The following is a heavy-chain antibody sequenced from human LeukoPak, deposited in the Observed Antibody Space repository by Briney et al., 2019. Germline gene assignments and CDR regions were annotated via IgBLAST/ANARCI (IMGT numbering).Heavy chain of an antibody. CDR1: GSTFSSSA. Sequence: AGGSLRLSCAASGSTFSSSAMSWVRQAPGKGLKWVSAIGSDETTYYADSVKGRFTISRDNSKNTLYLQMNSLRAEDTAVYYCAKESLRSPNYFDYWGQGTLVTVSS. J-gene: IGHJ4*02. V-gene: IGHV3-23*01. CDR2: IGSDETT. D-gene: IGHD2-21*02. CDR3: AKESLRSPNYFDY.